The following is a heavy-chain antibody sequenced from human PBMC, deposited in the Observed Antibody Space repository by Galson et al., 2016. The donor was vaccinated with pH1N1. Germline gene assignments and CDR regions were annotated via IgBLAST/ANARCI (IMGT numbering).Heavy chain of an antibody. CDR1: GGTFGSYA. Sequence: SVKVSCKASGGTFGSYAVSWVRQAPGQGLEWVGGIIGMFGTTTYAQKLQGRVTITAEELTSSSYMELTSLTSEDTALYYCARSRGYSYGSYYFDNWGQGTLVTVFS. V-gene: IGHV1-69*13. D-gene: IGHD5-18*01. J-gene: IGHJ4*02. CDR3: ARSRGYSYGSYYFDN. CDR2: IIGMFGTT.